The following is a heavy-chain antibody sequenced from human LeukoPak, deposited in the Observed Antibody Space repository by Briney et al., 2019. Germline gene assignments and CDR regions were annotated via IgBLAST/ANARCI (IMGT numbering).Heavy chain of an antibody. J-gene: IGHJ3*02. CDR3: ARDNLEFNAFDI. CDR1: GFTFSSYA. CDR2: ISYDGSNK. Sequence: GGSLRLSCAASGFTFSSYAMHWVRQAPGKGLEWVAVISYDGSNKYYADSVKGRFTISRDNSKNTLHLQMNSLRAEDTAVYYCARDNLEFNAFDIWGQGTMVTVSS. D-gene: IGHD1-1*01. V-gene: IGHV3-30*04.